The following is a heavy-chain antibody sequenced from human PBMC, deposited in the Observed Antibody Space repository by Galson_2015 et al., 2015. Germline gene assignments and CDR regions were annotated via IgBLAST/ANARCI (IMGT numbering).Heavy chain of an antibody. CDR3: ARDLGSGWSNPVFDP. CDR2: TYYRSKWYN. J-gene: IGHJ5*02. Sequence: CAISGDSVSSNSAAWNWIRQSPSRGLEWLGRTYYRSKWYNDYAVSVKSRITIDPDTSKNQFSLQLNSVTPEDTAVYYCARDLGSGWSNPVFDPWGQGTLVTVSS. CDR1: GDSVSSNSAA. D-gene: IGHD6-19*01. V-gene: IGHV6-1*01.